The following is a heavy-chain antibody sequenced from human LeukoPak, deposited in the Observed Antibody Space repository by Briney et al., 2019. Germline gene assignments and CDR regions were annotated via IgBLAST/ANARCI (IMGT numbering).Heavy chain of an antibody. CDR1: GYTFTSYG. CDR3: AREGRPPMVRGVRYYYMDV. Sequence: GASVKVSCKASGYTFTSYGISWVRQAPGQGLEWMGWISAYNGNTNYAQKLQGRVTMTTDTSTSTAYMELRSLRSDDTAVYYCAREGRPPMVRGVRYYYMDVWGKGTTVTVSS. CDR2: ISAYNGNT. V-gene: IGHV1-18*01. D-gene: IGHD3-10*01. J-gene: IGHJ6*03.